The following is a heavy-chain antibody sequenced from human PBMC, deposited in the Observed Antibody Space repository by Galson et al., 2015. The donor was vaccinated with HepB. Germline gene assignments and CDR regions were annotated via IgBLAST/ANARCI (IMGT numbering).Heavy chain of an antibody. V-gene: IGHV6-1*01. D-gene: IGHD1-20*01. J-gene: IGHJ3*01. CDR2: TYYRSQWYG. CDR1: GDSVFNDDVA. CDR3: ARREMITRVDAFDF. Sequence: CAISGDSVFNDDVAWNWIRQSPSRGLEFLGRTYYRSQWYGEYAISVRSRISVNPDPSKNHFSLNLTSVTAADTAVYYCARREMITRVDAFDFWGQGTMVTVSS.